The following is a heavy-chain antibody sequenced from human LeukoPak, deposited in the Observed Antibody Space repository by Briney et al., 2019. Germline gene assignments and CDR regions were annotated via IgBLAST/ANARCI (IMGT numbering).Heavy chain of an antibody. D-gene: IGHD6-13*01. J-gene: IGHJ4*02. CDR3: ARVLAAAAHFEY. CDR2: ISYTGST. Sequence: KPSETLSLTCTVSGGSISSSSSYWGWIRQPPGKGLEWIGSISYTGSTYYNPSLKSRVTISVDTSKNQFSLKLSSVTAADTAVYYCARVLAAAAHFEYWGQGTLVTASS. V-gene: IGHV4-39*01. CDR1: GGSISSSSSY.